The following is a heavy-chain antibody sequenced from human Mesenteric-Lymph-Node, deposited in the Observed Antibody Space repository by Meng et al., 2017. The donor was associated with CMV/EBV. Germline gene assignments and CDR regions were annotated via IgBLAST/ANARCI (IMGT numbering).Heavy chain of an antibody. D-gene: IGHD5-24*01. CDR3: ARNMAY. J-gene: IGHJ4*02. CDR1: GGSVTSDDYY. V-gene: IGHV4-61*08. Sequence: SETLSLTCSVSGGSVTSDDYYWSWIRQSPGKGLEWIGYITYTGSTHYNPSLRSRVTISVDKSKNQFSLELTSVTAADTAVYHCARNMAYWGQGILVTVSS. CDR2: ITYTGST.